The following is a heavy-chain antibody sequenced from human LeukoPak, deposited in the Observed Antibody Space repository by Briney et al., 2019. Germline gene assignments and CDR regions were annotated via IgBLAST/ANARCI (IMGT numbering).Heavy chain of an antibody. CDR1: GFTVSSNY. CDR3: AKDRSSGWSYFDY. Sequence: PGGSLRLSCAAPGFTVSSNYMSWVRQAPGKGLEWVSVIYSGGSTYYADSVKGRFTISRDNSKNTLYLQMNSLRAEDTAVYYCAKDRSSGWSYFDYWGQGTLVTVSS. D-gene: IGHD6-19*01. CDR2: IYSGGST. J-gene: IGHJ4*02. V-gene: IGHV3-53*01.